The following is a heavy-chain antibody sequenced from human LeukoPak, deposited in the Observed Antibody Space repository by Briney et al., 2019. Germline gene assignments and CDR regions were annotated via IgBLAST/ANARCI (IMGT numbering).Heavy chain of an antibody. CDR2: ISGSGGST. Sequence: SGGSLRLSCAASGFTFSSYAMSWVRQAPGKGLEWVSAISGSGGSTYYADSVKGRFTISRDNSKNTLYLQMNSLRAEDTAVYYCAKAIARHRDLDAFDIWGQGTLVRVSS. J-gene: IGHJ3*02. CDR3: AKAIARHRDLDAFDI. CDR1: GFTFSSYA. D-gene: IGHD2-21*01. V-gene: IGHV3-23*01.